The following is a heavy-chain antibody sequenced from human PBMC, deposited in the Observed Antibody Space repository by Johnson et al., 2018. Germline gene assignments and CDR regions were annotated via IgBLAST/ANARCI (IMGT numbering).Heavy chain of an antibody. J-gene: IGHJ1*01. Sequence: VQLVESGGGLIQPGGSLRLSCAASGFTVSASYMSWVRQAPGKGLEWVSAIYIDGSTYYADSVKGRFTISRDNSGNTLYLQINRRRAEDTAVYYCARWRGAPRSSGLTVVFQHWGQGTLVTVSS. V-gene: IGHV3-53*01. D-gene: IGHD6-19*01. CDR1: GFTVSASY. CDR3: ARWRGAPRSSGLTVVFQH. CDR2: IYIDGST.